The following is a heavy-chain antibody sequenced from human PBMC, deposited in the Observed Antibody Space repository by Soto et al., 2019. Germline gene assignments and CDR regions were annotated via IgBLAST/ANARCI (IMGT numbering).Heavy chain of an antibody. CDR1: GGSISSGGYY. V-gene: IGHV4-31*03. CDR2: IYYSGST. D-gene: IGHD2-2*01. J-gene: IGHJ3*02. Sequence: SETLSLTCTVSGGSISSGGYYWSWIRQHPGKGLEWIGYIYYSGSTYYNPSLRSRVTISVDTSKNQFSLKLSSVTAADTAVYYCAREIVVPLAARGGAFDIWGQGTMVTVSS. CDR3: AREIVVPLAARGGAFDI.